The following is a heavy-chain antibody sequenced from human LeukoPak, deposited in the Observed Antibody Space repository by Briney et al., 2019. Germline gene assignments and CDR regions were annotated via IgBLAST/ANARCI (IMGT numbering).Heavy chain of an antibody. Sequence: GGSLRLSCAASGFTFSSYSMNWVRQAPGKGLEWVSSISSSSSYIYYADSVKGRFTISRDNAKNSLYLQMNSPRAEDTAVYYCARGLEGYNFYYWGQGTLVTVSS. J-gene: IGHJ4*02. D-gene: IGHD5-24*01. V-gene: IGHV3-21*01. CDR3: ARGLEGYNFYY. CDR1: GFTFSSYS. CDR2: ISSSSSYI.